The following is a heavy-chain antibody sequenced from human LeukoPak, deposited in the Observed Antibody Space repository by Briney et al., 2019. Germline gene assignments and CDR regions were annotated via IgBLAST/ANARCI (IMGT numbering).Heavy chain of an antibody. CDR3: AKSRPGTKWLRSLYYFDY. Sequence: GGSLRLSCAASGFTSSSYAMSWVRQAPGKGLEWVSAISGSGGSTYYADSVKGRFTISRDNSKNTLYLQMNSLRAEDTAVYYCAKSRPGTKWLRSLYYFDYWGQGTLVTVSS. CDR1: GFTSSSYA. J-gene: IGHJ4*02. D-gene: IGHD5-12*01. CDR2: ISGSGGST. V-gene: IGHV3-23*01.